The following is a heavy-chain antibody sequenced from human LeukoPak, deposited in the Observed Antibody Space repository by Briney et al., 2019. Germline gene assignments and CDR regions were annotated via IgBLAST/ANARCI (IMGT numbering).Heavy chain of an antibody. CDR3: ARDRHTTSYTGGRYYPYYFDS. Sequence: SETLSLTCTVSGGSISNSFWSWIRQPPDKGPEFIGYISYSGSTNYNPSLKSRLTMSVDTAKNQVSLNLTSVTAADTAVYYCARDRHTTSYTGGRYYPYYFDSWGQGTLVTVSS. J-gene: IGHJ4*02. D-gene: IGHD2-8*02. V-gene: IGHV4-59*01. CDR2: ISYSGST. CDR1: GGSISNSF.